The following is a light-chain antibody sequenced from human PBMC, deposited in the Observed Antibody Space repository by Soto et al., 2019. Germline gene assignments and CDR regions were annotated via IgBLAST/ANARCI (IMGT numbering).Light chain of an antibody. J-gene: IGKJ1*01. CDR2: GAS. CDR1: QSVSSN. CDR3: QQYNNWPSWT. V-gene: IGKV3-15*01. Sequence: EIVMTQSPATLSVSPGERATLSCRASQSVSSNLAWYQQKPGQAPRLLIYGASTRATGIPARFSGSGSGTEFNLTISSLQSEDFAVYYCQQYNNWPSWTFGQGTKVDIK.